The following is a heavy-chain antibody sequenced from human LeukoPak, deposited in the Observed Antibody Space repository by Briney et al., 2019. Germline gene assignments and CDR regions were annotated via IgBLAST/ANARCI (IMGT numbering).Heavy chain of an antibody. Sequence: GGSLRLSCAASGFTFSKHWMHWVRQAPGKGLEWLALIWYDGSNKYYADSVKGRFTISRDNSKNTLYLQMNSLRAEDTAVYYCARDRYDSSRYGTFDYWGQGTLVTVSS. D-gene: IGHD3-22*01. CDR3: ARDRYDSSRYGTFDY. V-gene: IGHV3-33*08. CDR1: GFTFSKHW. J-gene: IGHJ4*02. CDR2: IWYDGSNK.